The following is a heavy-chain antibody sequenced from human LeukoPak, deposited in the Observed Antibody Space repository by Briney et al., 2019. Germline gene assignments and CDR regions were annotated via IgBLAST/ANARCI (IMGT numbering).Heavy chain of an antibody. Sequence: GASVKVSCKASGYTFTSYAMNWVRQAPGQGLEWMGWINTNTGNPTYAQGFTGRFVFSLDTSVSTAYLQISSLKAEDTAVYYCARVQYQLLKPVDGFGFDYWGQGTLVTVSS. D-gene: IGHD2-2*01. CDR2: INTNTGNP. CDR3: ARVQYQLLKPVDGFGFDY. J-gene: IGHJ4*02. CDR1: GYTFTSYA. V-gene: IGHV7-4-1*02.